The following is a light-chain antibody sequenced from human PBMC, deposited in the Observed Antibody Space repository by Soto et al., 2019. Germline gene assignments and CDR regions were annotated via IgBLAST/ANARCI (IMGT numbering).Light chain of an antibody. CDR3: QHYNSYSEA. J-gene: IGKJ1*01. Sequence: DILITHSPYPLFVSVGDRVTLTCRPRQTISSWLAWYQQKPGKAPKLLIYKASTLNSGVPSRFSGSGSGTEFTLTISSLQPDDFATYYCQHYNSYSEAFGQGTKVDIK. CDR1: QTISSW. CDR2: KAS. V-gene: IGKV1-5*03.